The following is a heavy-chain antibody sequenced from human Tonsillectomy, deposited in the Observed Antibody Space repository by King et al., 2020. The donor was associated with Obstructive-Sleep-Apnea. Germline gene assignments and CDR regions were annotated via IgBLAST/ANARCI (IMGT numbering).Heavy chain of an antibody. D-gene: IGHD3-10*01. V-gene: IGHV1-24*01. CDR2: FDPEDGET. Sequence: AQLVQSGAEVKKPGASVKVSCEVSGYTLTELSIHWVRQAPGKRLEWMGGFDPEDGETIYAQKFQGRVTMTEDTSTDTAYMELSSLRSEDTAVYYCAADQRVYGSGEYYYYWGQGTLVTVSS. CDR3: AADQRVYGSGEYYYY. J-gene: IGHJ4*02. CDR1: GYTLTELS.